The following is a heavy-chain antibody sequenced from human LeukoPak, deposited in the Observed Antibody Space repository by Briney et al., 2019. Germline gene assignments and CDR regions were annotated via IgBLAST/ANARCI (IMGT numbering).Heavy chain of an antibody. CDR2: IIPIFGTA. CDR1: AGTFSSYA. CDR3: ARGNEGYDYCWRH. V-gene: IGHV1-69*01. Sequence: SVKGSCKASAGTFSSYASSWVRQAPGQGLEWMGGIIPIFGTANYVQKFQGRVTITADESTSTAYMELSSLRSEDQAVYYCARGNEGYDYCWRHWGQGTLVTVSS. D-gene: IGHD5-12*01. J-gene: IGHJ4*02.